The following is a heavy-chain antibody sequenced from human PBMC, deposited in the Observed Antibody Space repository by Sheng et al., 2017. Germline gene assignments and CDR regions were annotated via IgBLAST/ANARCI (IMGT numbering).Heavy chain of an antibody. CDR3: ASRVGDFWSGYWADNYYYGMDV. J-gene: IGHJ6*02. CDR2: MNPNSGNT. V-gene: IGHV1-8*01. D-gene: IGHD3-3*01. CDR1: GYTFTSYD. Sequence: QVQLVQSGAEVKKPGASVKVSCKASGYTFTSYDINWVRQATGQGLEWMGWMNPNSGNTGYAQKFQGRVTMTRNTSISTAYMELSSLRSEDTAVYYCASRVGDFWSGYWADNYYYGMDVWDQGP.